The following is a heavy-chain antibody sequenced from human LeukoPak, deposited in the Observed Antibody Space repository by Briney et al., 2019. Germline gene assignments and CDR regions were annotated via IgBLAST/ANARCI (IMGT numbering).Heavy chain of an antibody. CDR1: GVTVSSNSAA. CDR3: ARFKAAGVDGFDI. CDR2: TYYRSKSYN. V-gene: IGHV6-1*01. J-gene: IGHJ3*02. Sequence: SQTLSLTCAVSGVTVSSNSAAWNWIRQSPSRSLEWLGRTYYRSKSYNEYAVSVKSRITINPDTSKNQFSLQLNSVTPEDTAVYYCARFKAAGVDGFDIWGQGTMVTVSS. D-gene: IGHD6-13*01.